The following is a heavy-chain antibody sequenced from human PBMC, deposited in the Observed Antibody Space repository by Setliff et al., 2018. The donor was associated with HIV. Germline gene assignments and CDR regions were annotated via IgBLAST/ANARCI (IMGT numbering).Heavy chain of an antibody. J-gene: IGHJ4*02. Sequence: KLSETLSLTCTVSGGSFIGSSFQSTWIRQTPGKGLEWIADIAYSGTTMYTNYNPSLESRVIVSEDTSRDQFFLKLTSVTADDTAIYYCARGPPFAYWGQGLLVTVSS. V-gene: IGHV4-39*07. CDR1: GGSFIGSSFQ. CDR2: IAYSGTTMYT. CDR3: ARGPPFAY.